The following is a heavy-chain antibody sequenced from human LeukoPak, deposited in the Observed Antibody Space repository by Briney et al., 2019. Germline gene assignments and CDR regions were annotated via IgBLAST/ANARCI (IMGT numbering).Heavy chain of an antibody. CDR1: GFIFSNAW. CDR2: IKSKTDGGTT. J-gene: IGHJ6*03. V-gene: IGHV3-15*01. CDR3: TTVDAGTYYYYMDI. Sequence: GGSLRLSCAASGFIFSNAWMTWVRQAPGKGLEWVGRIKSKTDGGTTDYAAPVKGRFTISRDDSKNTLYLQMNSLKTEDTAVYYCTTVDAGTYYYYMDIWGKGTTVTVSS. D-gene: IGHD3-10*01.